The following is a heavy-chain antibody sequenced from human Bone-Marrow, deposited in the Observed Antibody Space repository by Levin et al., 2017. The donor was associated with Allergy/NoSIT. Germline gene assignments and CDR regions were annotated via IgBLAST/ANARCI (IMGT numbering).Heavy chain of an antibody. CDR2: FGPENGET. J-gene: IGHJ6*03. V-gene: IGHV1-24*01. CDR3: ATVVGNWYDYYYSYYMDV. D-gene: IGHD1-1*01. CDR1: GDTLTKLS. Sequence: ASVKVSCNVSGDTLTKLSMHWVRQAPGKGLEWMGGFGPENGETVYAQRFQGRVTMTEDTSTDTAYMELSSLRSEDTAVYYCATVVGNWYDYYYSYYMDVWGKGTTVTVSS.